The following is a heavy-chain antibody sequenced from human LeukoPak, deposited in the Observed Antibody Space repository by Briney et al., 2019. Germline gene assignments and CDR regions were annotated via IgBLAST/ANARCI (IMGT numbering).Heavy chain of an antibody. CDR3: ASPHSFSCTNGVCYTDFDY. Sequence: SVKVSCKASGGTFISYAISWVRQAPGQGLEWMGGIIPIFGTANYAQKFQGRVTITADESTSTAYMELSSLRSEDTAVHYCASPHSFSCTNGVCYTDFDYWGQGTLVTVSS. V-gene: IGHV1-69*13. D-gene: IGHD2-8*01. CDR1: GGTFISYA. CDR2: IIPIFGTA. J-gene: IGHJ4*02.